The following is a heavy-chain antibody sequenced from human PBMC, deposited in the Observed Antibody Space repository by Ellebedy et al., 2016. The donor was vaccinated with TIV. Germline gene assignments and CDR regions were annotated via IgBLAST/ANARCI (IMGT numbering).Heavy chain of an antibody. CDR2: ISGSSGTT. CDR1: GFPFGTYA. CDR3: AKQDGDNSDFFDY. Sequence: GESLKISCAASGFPFGTYAMSWVRQAPGKGLEWVSAISGSSGTTYYADSVKGRFTVSRDDSKNTLYLQMNSLRAEDTAVYYCAKQDGDNSDFFDYWGQGTLVTVSS. V-gene: IGHV3-23*01. D-gene: IGHD4-23*01. J-gene: IGHJ4*02.